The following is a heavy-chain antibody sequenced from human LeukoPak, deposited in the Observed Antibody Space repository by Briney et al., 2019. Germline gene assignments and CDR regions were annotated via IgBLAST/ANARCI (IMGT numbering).Heavy chain of an antibody. CDR1: GFSFSGYG. CDR3: AKDSTTVLDY. D-gene: IGHD2-2*01. V-gene: IGHV3-30*18. J-gene: IGHJ4*02. Sequence: PGRSLRLSCAASGFSFSGYGMHWARQAPGKGLEWVALISYDGSKKYYADSVKGRFTISRDNFENTLHLQMHSLRSEDTAMYYCAKDSTTVLDYWGQGTLVTVSS. CDR2: ISYDGSKK.